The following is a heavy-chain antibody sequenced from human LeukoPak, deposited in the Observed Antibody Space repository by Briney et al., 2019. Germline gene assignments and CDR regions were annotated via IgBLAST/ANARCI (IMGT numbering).Heavy chain of an antibody. CDR2: IYYSGST. Sequence: SETLSLTCTVSGGSISSYYWSWIRQPPGKELEWIGYIYYSGSTNYNPSLKSRVTISVETSKNQFPLKLSSVTAADTAVYYCARVTGYMIEDYFDYWGQGTLVTVSS. D-gene: IGHD3-22*01. J-gene: IGHJ4*02. V-gene: IGHV4-59*01. CDR3: ARVTGYMIEDYFDY. CDR1: GGSISSYY.